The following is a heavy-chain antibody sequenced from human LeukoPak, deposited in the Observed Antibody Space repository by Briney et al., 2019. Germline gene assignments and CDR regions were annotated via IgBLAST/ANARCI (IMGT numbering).Heavy chain of an antibody. CDR1: GYSFTGYY. CDR2: IIPIFGTA. Sequence: ASVKVSCKASGYSFTGYYMHWLREAPGQGLEWMGGIIPIFGTANYAQKFQGRVTITADESTSTAYMELSSLRSEDTAVYYCARPGIAAAGTAPPYYYYYGMDVWGQGTTVTVSS. CDR3: ARPGIAAAGTAPPYYYYYGMDV. V-gene: IGHV1-69*13. J-gene: IGHJ6*02. D-gene: IGHD6-13*01.